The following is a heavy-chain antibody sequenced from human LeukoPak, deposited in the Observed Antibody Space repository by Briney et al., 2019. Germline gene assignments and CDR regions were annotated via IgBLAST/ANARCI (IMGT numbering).Heavy chain of an antibody. CDR1: GGSFSGYY. J-gene: IGHJ4*02. Sequence: SETLSLTCAVYGGSFSGYYWSWIRQPPGKGLEWIGEINHSGSTNYNPSLKSRVTISVGTSKNQFSLKLSSVTAADTAVYYCARGQQKPGITMVRGVMIPVDYWGQGTLVTVSS. D-gene: IGHD3-10*01. V-gene: IGHV4-34*01. CDR2: INHSGST. CDR3: ARGQQKPGITMVRGVMIPVDY.